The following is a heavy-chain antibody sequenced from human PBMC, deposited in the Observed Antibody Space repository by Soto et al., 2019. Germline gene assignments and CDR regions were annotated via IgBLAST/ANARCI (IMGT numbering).Heavy chain of an antibody. J-gene: IGHJ4*02. CDR3: ATIVGATTDGTFDY. Sequence: ASVKISSKASGGTFSSYAISWVRQAPGQGLEWMGGIIPIFGTANYAQKFQGRVTITADESTSTAYMELSSLRSEDTAVYYCATIVGATTDGTFDYWGQGTLVTV. D-gene: IGHD1-26*01. V-gene: IGHV1-69*13. CDR1: GGTFSSYA. CDR2: IIPIFGTA.